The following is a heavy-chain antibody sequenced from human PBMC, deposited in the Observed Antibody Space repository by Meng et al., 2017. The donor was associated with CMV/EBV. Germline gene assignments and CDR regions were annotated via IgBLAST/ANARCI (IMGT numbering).Heavy chain of an antibody. CDR1: GGSISSSSCY. CDR3: ATSSAGDYYFDY. Sequence: SETLSLTCTVSGGSISSSSCYWGWIRQPPGKGLEWIGSIYYSGSTYYNPSLKSRVTISVDTSKNQFSLKLSSVTAADTAVYYCATSSAGDYYFDYWGQGTLVTVSS. D-gene: IGHD3-10*01. J-gene: IGHJ4*02. CDR2: IYYSGST. V-gene: IGHV4-39*07.